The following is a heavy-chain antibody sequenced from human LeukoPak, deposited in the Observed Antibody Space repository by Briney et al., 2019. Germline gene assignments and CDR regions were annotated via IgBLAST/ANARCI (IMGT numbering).Heavy chain of an antibody. CDR1: GFTFSSYW. Sequence: GGSLRLSCAASGFTFSSYWMSWVRQAPGKGLEWVANIKQDGSEKYYVDSVKGRFTISRDNAKNSLYLQMNSLRAEDTAVYYCARVIWPWSRRGPFDYWGQGTLVTVSS. CDR2: IKQDGSEK. D-gene: IGHD2-15*01. V-gene: IGHV3-7*01. J-gene: IGHJ4*02. CDR3: ARVIWPWSRRGPFDY.